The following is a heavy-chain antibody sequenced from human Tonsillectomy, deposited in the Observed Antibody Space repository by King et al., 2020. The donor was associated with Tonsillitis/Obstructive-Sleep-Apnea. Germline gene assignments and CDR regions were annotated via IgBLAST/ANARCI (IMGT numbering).Heavy chain of an antibody. CDR3: ARAGEYYYYYMDV. D-gene: IGHD6-19*01. J-gene: IGHJ6*03. Sequence: VQLVESGGGLVQPGGSLRLSCAASGLTVSHNYLSWVRQAPGKGLEWVSIIYGGGSTYYADSVKGRLTISRDSSKNTLYLQMNSLRVEDTAVYYCARAGEYYYYYMDVWGKGTTVTVSS. V-gene: IGHV3-66*01. CDR1: GLTVSHNY. CDR2: IYGGGST.